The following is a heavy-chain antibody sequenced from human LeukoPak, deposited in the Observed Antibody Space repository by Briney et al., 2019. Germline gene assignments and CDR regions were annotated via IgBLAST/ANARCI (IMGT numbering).Heavy chain of an antibody. J-gene: IGHJ6*02. CDR3: ARLYSNLYYYYGMDV. V-gene: IGHV4-59*08. CDR1: GGSISSYY. Sequence: SETLSLTCTVSGGSISSYYWSWIRQPPGKGLEWIGYIYYSGSTNYNPSLKSRVTISVNTSKNQFSLKLSSVTAADTAVYYCARLYSNLYYYYGMDVWGQGTTVTVSS. D-gene: IGHD4-11*01. CDR2: IYYSGST.